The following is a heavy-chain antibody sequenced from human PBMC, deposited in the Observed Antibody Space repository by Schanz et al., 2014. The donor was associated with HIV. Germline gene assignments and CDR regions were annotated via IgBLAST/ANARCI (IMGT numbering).Heavy chain of an antibody. V-gene: IGHV3-23*01. J-gene: IGHJ5*02. D-gene: IGHD5-18*01. CDR2: ISGSDGDT. CDR1: GFTFSSYA. Sequence: EVQLLESGGGLVQPGGSLRLSCAASGFTFSSYAMTWVRQAPGKGLDWVSTISGSDGDTYYADSVKGRFTISRDNSRNALYLHINSLRADDTAIYYCVKAYSSGFSGAGSWGQGTLVTVSS. CDR3: VKAYSSGFSGAGS.